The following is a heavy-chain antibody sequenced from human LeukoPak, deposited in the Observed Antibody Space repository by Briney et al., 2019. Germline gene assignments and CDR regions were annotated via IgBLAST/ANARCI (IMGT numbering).Heavy chain of an antibody. Sequence: ASVKVSCKASGYTFTDYYVHWVRQAPGQGLELMGWINPNSGATKYAQKFQGRVTMTRVTSIRTAYMELTILTSDDTAMYYCASVYSAKDLAQLDYWGQGTLVTVSS. V-gene: IGHV1-2*02. CDR2: INPNSGAT. J-gene: IGHJ4*02. D-gene: IGHD1-26*01. CDR3: ASVYSAKDLAQLDY. CDR1: GYTFTDYY.